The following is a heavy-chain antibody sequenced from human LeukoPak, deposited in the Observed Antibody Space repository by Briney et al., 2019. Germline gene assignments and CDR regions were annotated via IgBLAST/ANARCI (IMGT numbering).Heavy chain of an antibody. CDR3: ARQGGSGRAFDI. J-gene: IGHJ3*02. V-gene: IGHV4-39*01. Sequence: SYHWMAWVRQPPGKGLEWIGTIYYSGSTYYNPSLKSRVTISIDTSKNQFSLDLSSVTATDTAIYNCARQGGSGRAFDIWGQGTMVTVSS. CDR2: IYYSGST. D-gene: IGHD1-26*01. CDR1: SYH.